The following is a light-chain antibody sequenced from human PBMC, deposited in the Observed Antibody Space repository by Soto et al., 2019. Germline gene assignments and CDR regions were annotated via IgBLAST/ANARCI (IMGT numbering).Light chain of an antibody. V-gene: IGKV3-15*01. CDR2: GAS. CDR1: QSVNSN. J-gene: IGKJ1*01. Sequence: EIVMTQSPATLSVSPGESATLSCRASQSVNSNLAWYQQKPGQAPRLLMYGASTRAPGVPAAFSGSGSGTEFTLTISNLQSEDFAVYYCQQYDTWPQTFGQGTKVDIK. CDR3: QQYDTWPQT.